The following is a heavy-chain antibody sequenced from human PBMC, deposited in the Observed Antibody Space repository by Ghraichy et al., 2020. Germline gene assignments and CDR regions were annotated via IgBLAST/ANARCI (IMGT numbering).Heavy chain of an antibody. Sequence: SETLSLTCTVSGGSISSYYWSWIRQPPGKGLEWIGYIYYSGSTNYNPSLKSRVTISVDTSKNQFSLKLSSVTAADTAVYYCARKNIAAAYYYYYYMDVWGKGTTVTVSS. CDR1: GGSISSYY. CDR3: ARKNIAAAYYYYYYMDV. J-gene: IGHJ6*03. V-gene: IGHV4-59*01. CDR2: IYYSGST. D-gene: IGHD6-13*01.